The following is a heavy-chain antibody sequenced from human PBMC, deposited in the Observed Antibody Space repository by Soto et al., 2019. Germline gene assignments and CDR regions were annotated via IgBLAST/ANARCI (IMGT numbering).Heavy chain of an antibody. V-gene: IGHV4-59*08. CDR2: IYYSGST. CDR1: GFTISSNY. CDR3: ARHGYGDYDRRWYFQH. Sequence: SESLTLTCTASGFTISSNYLSWVRQPPGKGLEWIGYIYYSGSTNYNPSLKSRVTISVDTSKNQFSLKLSSVTAADTAVYYCARHGYGDYDRRWYFQHWGQGTLVTVSS. D-gene: IGHD4-17*01. J-gene: IGHJ1*01.